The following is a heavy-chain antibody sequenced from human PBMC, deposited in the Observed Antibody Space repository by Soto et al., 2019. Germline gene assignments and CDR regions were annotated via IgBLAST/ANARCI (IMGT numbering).Heavy chain of an antibody. CDR1: GFTFSSYG. J-gene: IGHJ6*02. CDR2: ISYDGSNK. V-gene: IGHV3-30*18. CDR3: AKNPLWVVPWEYYYGMDV. Sequence: QVQLVESGGGVVQPGRSLRLSCAASGFTFSSYGMHWVRQAPCKGLEWVAVISYDGSNKYYADSVKGRFTISRDNSKNPLYLLMNSLRAEDTAVYYCAKNPLWVVPWEYYYGMDVWGQGTTVTVSS. D-gene: IGHD2-21*01.